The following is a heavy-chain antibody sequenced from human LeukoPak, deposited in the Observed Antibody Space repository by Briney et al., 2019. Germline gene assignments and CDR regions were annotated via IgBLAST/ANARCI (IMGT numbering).Heavy chain of an antibody. CDR1: GYTFTGYY. Sequence: ASVKVSCKASGYTFTGYYIHWLRQAPGQGLEWMGFINPNSVGTNYAQKVQGRVSMTRDTSISTAYMELSSLTSDDTAVYYCARDLEGYHYGSGNYPQWGQGTLITVSS. J-gene: IGHJ4*02. CDR3: ARDLEGYHYGSGNYPQ. V-gene: IGHV1-2*02. CDR2: INPNSVGT. D-gene: IGHD3-10*01.